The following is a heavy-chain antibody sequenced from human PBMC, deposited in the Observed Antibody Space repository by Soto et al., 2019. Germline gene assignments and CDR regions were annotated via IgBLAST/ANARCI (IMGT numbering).Heavy chain of an antibody. Sequence: QVQLVESGGGVVQPGRSLRLSCAASGFTFNSFTMHWVRQAPGKGLEWVAVISHDGSHKYSADSVKGRFTISRDDSKNTLYLQMSSLRVEDTAIYYCATWGERYFQDWGQGTLVTVSS. D-gene: IGHD3-10*01. V-gene: IGHV3-30-3*01. CDR1: GFTFNSFT. CDR3: ATWGERYFQD. J-gene: IGHJ1*01. CDR2: ISHDGSHK.